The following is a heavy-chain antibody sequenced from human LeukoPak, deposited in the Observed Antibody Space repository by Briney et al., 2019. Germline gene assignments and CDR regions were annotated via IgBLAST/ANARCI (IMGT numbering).Heavy chain of an antibody. V-gene: IGHV3-30*18. Sequence: GGSLRLSCAASGFTFSSYGMHWVRQAPGKGLEWVAVISYDGSNKYYADSVKGRFTISRDNSKNTLYLQMNSLRAEDTAVYYCAKDLGRRGGYFDYWGQGTLVTVSS. CDR3: AKDLGRRGGYFDY. CDR1: GFTFSSYG. CDR2: ISYDGSNK. J-gene: IGHJ4*02. D-gene: IGHD4-23*01.